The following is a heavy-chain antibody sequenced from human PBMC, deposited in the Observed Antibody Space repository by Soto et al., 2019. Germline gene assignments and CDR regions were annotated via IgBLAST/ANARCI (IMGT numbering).Heavy chain of an antibody. V-gene: IGHV3-23*01. D-gene: IGHD2-8*01. Sequence: EIQLLESGGGLAQRGGSLRLSCAASGFSVSDYDMSWVRQAPGKGLEWVSSISGSGDGTYYGDSVKGRFTLSRDTSQKTLYLQMNNLRGEDTAVYFCTKSRRSVLMVYGFGGMDVWGRGTTVTVSS. CDR1: GFSVSDYD. J-gene: IGHJ6*02. CDR3: TKSRRSVLMVYGFGGMDV. CDR2: ISGSGDGT.